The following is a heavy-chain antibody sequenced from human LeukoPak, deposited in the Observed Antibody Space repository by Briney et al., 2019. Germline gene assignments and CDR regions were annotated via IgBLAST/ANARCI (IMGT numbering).Heavy chain of an antibody. V-gene: IGHV1-18*01. J-gene: IGHJ3*02. CDR1: RYTLTSYG. D-gene: IGHD3-22*01. CDR3: SRAYFYDSSCYGFVI. CDR2: TSAYNGNT. Sequence: GASVKVSCKASRYTLTSYGISWVRQAPGQGLEWMGWTSAYNGNTNYAQKLQGRVAMTTAKFTSTAYMELRSMRFDETAVYYCSRAYFYDSSCYGFVIWAKGQWSPSLQ.